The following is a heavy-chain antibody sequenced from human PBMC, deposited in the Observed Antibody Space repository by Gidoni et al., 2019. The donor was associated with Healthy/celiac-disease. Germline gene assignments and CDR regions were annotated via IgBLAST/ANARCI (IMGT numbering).Heavy chain of an antibody. J-gene: IGHJ4*02. CDR3: ARDINFWSGYFFDY. V-gene: IGHV3-7*01. Sequence: EVQLVASGGGLVQPGGSLRLSCAASGFPFSSYLMSWVRQAPGKGLEWVANIKQDGSEKYYGDSVKGRFTISRDNAKNSLYLQMNSLRAEDTAVYYCARDINFWSGYFFDYWGQGTLVTVSS. D-gene: IGHD3-3*01. CDR2: IKQDGSEK. CDR1: GFPFSSYL.